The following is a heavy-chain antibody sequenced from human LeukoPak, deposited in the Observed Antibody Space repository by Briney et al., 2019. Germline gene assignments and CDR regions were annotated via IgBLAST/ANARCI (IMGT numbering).Heavy chain of an antibody. J-gene: IGHJ4*02. D-gene: IGHD6-19*01. Sequence: GRSLRLSCAASGFTFNNYWMTWVRKAPGKGREWVADIKQDGSDKYYAGSVEGRFTISRDNAKNSLYLQMNSLRVEDTAVYFCARYNSAWKTDDFWGQGTLVTVSS. CDR1: GFTFNNYW. V-gene: IGHV3-7*03. CDR2: IKQDGSDK. CDR3: ARYNSAWKTDDF.